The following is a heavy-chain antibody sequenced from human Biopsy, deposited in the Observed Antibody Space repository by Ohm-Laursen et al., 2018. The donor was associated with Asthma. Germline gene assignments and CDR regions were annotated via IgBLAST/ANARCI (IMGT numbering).Heavy chain of an antibody. V-gene: IGHV1-3*04. CDR1: GYNFISFS. CDR3: ARTYYDFLTGQVKDVFGV. Sequence: ASVKVSCKTSGYNFISFSIHWVRQAPGQRLEWMGWVNTGNGDTKYSQKFQGRVTITRDTFASTAYMELRSLRSEDTATYYCARTYYDFLTGQVKDVFGVWGQGTMVTVSS. CDR2: VNTGNGDT. D-gene: IGHD3-9*01. J-gene: IGHJ3*01.